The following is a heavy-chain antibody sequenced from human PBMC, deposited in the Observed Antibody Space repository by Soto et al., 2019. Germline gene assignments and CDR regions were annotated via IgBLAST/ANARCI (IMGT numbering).Heavy chain of an antibody. D-gene: IGHD4-4*01. CDR2: IYYTGDT. V-gene: IGHV4-39*07. J-gene: IGHJ4*02. CDR1: GYSMTRWFYY. CDR3: ARGDPRTSHLQTSLHL. Sequence: SDTVSLTCSLSGYSMTRWFYYLSFFRHHPGNGLEWFGSIYYTGDTYFNPSLKSRITVSMDKSKNEFSLKLTSVTSAGKEVYFCARGDPRTSHLQTSLHLWGKGTLANVSS.